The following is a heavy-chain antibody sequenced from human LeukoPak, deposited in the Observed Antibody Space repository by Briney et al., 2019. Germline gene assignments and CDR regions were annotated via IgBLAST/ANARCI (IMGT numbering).Heavy chain of an antibody. CDR3: ARGGGAYGSGWYSV. V-gene: IGHV3-48*02. Sequence: GGSLRLSCAASGFTFSSYSMNWVRQAPGKGLEWVSHISDSGSTKYYADSVKGRFTISRDNAKNSLYLQMNSLRDDDTAVYYCARGGGAYGSGWYSVWGQGTLVTVSS. D-gene: IGHD6-19*01. CDR2: ISDSGSTK. CDR1: GFTFSSYS. J-gene: IGHJ4*02.